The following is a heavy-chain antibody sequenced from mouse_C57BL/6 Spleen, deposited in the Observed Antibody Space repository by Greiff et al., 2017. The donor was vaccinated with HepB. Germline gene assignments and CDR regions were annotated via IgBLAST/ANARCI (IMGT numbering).Heavy chain of an antibody. J-gene: IGHJ2*01. CDR1: GFTFTDYY. Sequence: EVKLMESGGGLVQPGGSLSLSCAASGFTFTDYYMSWVRQPPGKALEWLGFIRNKANGYTTEYSASVKGRFTISRDNSQNILYLQMNALRAEDSATYYCARSWDYWGQGTTLTVSS. CDR2: IRNKANGYTT. V-gene: IGHV7-3*01. CDR3: ARSWDY.